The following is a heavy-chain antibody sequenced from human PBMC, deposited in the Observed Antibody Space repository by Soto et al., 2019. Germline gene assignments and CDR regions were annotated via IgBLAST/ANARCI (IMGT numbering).Heavy chain of an antibody. V-gene: IGHV1-18*04. CDR1: GYTFTSYG. CDR2: ISAYNGNT. Sequence: QVQLVQSGAEVKKPGASVKVSCKASGYTFTSYGISWVRQAPGQGLEWMGWISAYNGNTNYAQKLQGRVTMTTDTSTSTAYMELRSLRSDDTAVYYCASDPKEVTVTSLNDYWGQGTLVTVSS. D-gene: IGHD4-17*01. CDR3: ASDPKEVTVTSLNDY. J-gene: IGHJ4*02.